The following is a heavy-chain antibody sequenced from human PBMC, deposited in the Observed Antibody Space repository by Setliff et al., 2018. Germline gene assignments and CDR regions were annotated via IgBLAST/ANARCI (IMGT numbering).Heavy chain of an antibody. J-gene: IGHJ6*03. CDR2: TIPMFGTT. CDR3: VREGVDSRSSTDYRYYMDV. CDR1: GATFSSHG. V-gene: IGHV1-69*05. D-gene: IGHD3-22*01. Sequence: SVKVSCKASGATFSSHGISWVRQAPGQGLEWMGGTIPMFGTTEYAQKFQGRLTIITDESTNTAFMQLSSLRSDDTAVYYCVREGVDSRSSTDYRYYMDVWCKGTTVTVSS.